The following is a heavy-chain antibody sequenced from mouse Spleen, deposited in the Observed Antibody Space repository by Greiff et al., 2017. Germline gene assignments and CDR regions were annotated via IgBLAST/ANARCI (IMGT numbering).Heavy chain of an antibody. V-gene: IGHV1-82*01. Sequence: QVQLKQSGPELVKPGASVKISCKASGYAFSSSWMNWVKQRPGKGLEWIGRIYPGDGDTNYNGKFKGKATLTADKSSSTAYMQLSSLTSEDSSVYFCAREGELGRGYFDYWGQGTTLTVSS. D-gene: IGHD4-1*01. J-gene: IGHJ2*01. CDR2: IYPGDGDT. CDR3: AREGELGRGYFDY. CDR1: GYAFSSSW.